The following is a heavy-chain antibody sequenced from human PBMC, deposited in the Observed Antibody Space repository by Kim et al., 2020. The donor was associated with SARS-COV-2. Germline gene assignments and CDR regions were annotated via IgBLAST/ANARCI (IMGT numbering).Heavy chain of an antibody. D-gene: IGHD3-9*01. CDR3: AKVTGGKYFDRGLYYFDY. CDR1: GFTFSSYA. Sequence: GGSLRLSCAASGFTFSSYAMSWVRQAPGKGLEWVSAISGSGGSTYYADSVKGRFTISRDNSKNTLYLQMNSLRAEDTAVYYCAKVTGGKYFDRGLYYFDYWGQGTLVTVSS. CDR2: ISGSGGST. V-gene: IGHV3-23*01. J-gene: IGHJ4*02.